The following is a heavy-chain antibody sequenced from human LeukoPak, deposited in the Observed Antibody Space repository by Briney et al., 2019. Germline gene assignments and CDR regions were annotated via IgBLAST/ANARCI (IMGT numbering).Heavy chain of an antibody. CDR3: ARGGRPGEYYYYGMDV. CDR1: GGSISSGGYS. V-gene: IGHV4-30-2*01. J-gene: IGHJ6*02. D-gene: IGHD3-10*01. Sequence: SETLSLTCAVSGGSISSGGYSWSWIRQPPGMGLEWIGYIYHSGSTYYNPSLKSRVTISVDRSKNQFSLKLSSVTAADTAVYYCARGGRPGEYYYYGMDVWGQGTTVTVSS. CDR2: IYHSGST.